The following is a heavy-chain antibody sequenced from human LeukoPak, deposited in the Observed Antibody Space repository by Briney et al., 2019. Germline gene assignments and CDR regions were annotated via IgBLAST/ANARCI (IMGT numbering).Heavy chain of an antibody. CDR1: GGSFSGYY. J-gene: IGHJ4*02. CDR3: ARSTYYYDSSGYYSGHYFDY. V-gene: IGHV4-34*01. Sequence: SETLSLTCAVYGGSFSGYYWSWIRQPPGKGLEWIGEINHSGSTNYNPSLKSRVTISVDRSKNQFSLKLSSVTAADTAVYYCARSTYYYDSSGYYSGHYFDYRGQGTLVTVSS. CDR2: INHSGST. D-gene: IGHD3-22*01.